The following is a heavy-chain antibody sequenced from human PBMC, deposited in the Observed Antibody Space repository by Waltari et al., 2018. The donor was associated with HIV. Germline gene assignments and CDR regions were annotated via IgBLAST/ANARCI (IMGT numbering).Heavy chain of an antibody. CDR2: ISGSSGTT. V-gene: IGHV3-23*01. J-gene: IGHJ4*02. Sequence: EALLLESGGDLVRPGGSLRLSCVASDFTFNNFALRWVRQAPGEGVGAVSSISGSSGTTYYAESVKGRFTVTRDNSKNTMYLQMNSLRAGDTAIYYCAKSYGDYLRRYFFDYWGQGTLVTVSS. CDR1: DFTFNNFA. D-gene: IGHD4-17*01. CDR3: AKSYGDYLRRYFFDY.